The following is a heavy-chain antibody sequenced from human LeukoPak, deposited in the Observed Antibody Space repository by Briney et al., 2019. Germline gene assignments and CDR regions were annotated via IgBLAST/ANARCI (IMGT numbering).Heavy chain of an antibody. CDR1: GFTVSSNY. Sequence: GGSLRLSCAASGFTVSSNYMSWVREGPGEGLEWVSVIYSCGSTYYADSVKGRFTISRDNSKNTLYLQMNSLRAEDTAVYYCARAGYSGYDFLAWGQGTLVTVSS. V-gene: IGHV3-66*03. CDR3: ARAGYSGYDFLA. CDR2: IYSCGST. D-gene: IGHD5-12*01. J-gene: IGHJ5*02.